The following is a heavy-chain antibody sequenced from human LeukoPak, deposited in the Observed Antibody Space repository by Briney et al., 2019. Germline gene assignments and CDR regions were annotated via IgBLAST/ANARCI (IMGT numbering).Heavy chain of an antibody. D-gene: IGHD2-21*01. Sequence: GGSLRLSCAASGFTFSTYAMSWVHQAPGKGLEWVSAISDSGAETYYADSVKGRFTISRDNSKNTLYLQMNSLRAEDTAVYYCASVGGGKNAFDIWGQGTMVTVSS. V-gene: IGHV3-23*01. CDR2: ISDSGAET. CDR1: GFTFSTYA. J-gene: IGHJ3*02. CDR3: ASVGGGKNAFDI.